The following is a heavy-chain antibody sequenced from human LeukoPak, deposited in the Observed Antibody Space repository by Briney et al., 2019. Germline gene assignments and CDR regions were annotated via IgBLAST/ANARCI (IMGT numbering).Heavy chain of an antibody. CDR2: IKPDGSEK. V-gene: IGHV3-7*01. CDR3: VRVRAYTVYSSCRGPADY. D-gene: IGHD3-22*01. CDR1: EFSFSKYW. J-gene: IGHJ4*02. Sequence: GGSLRLSCAASEFSFSKYWMGWVRQAPGKGLEWVTNIKPDGSEKYYVDSVKGRFTVSRDNAKNSLFLQMNGLRAEDTAVYYCVRVRAYTVYSSCRGPADYWGPGTLVTVSS.